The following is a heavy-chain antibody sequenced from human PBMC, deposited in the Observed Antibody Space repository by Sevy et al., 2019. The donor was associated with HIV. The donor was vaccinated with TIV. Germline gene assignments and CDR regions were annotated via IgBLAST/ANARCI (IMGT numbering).Heavy chain of an antibody. CDR3: TRWKAAQSIFDY. D-gene: IGHD6-13*01. J-gene: IGHJ4*02. CDR1: GFTFGDYC. V-gene: IGHV3-49*04. CDR2: LKSDVYGGKV. Sequence: GGSLRLSCTASGFTFGDYCMSWVRQAPGKGLEWVAFLKSDVYGGKVDHAASVGGRFVISRVDSKTIAYLQMNDLKTEDTGVYYCTRWKAAQSIFDYWGQGALVTVSS.